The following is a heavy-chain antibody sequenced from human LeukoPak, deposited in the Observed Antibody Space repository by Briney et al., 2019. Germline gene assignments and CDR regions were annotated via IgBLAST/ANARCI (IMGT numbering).Heavy chain of an antibody. CDR3: ARVDRGSYHFDH. Sequence: GGSLRLSCAASGFTFSDHYMDWVRQAPGEGLEWVGRTRNKANSYTTEYAASVKGRFTISRDDSKNSLYLQMNSLKTEDTAVYFCARVDRGSYHFDHWGQGTLVTVSS. J-gene: IGHJ4*02. V-gene: IGHV3-72*01. CDR1: GFTFSDHY. CDR2: TRNKANSYTT. D-gene: IGHD1-26*01.